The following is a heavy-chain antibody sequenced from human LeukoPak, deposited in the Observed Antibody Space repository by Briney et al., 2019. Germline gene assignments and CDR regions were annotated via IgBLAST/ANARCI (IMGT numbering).Heavy chain of an antibody. D-gene: IGHD3-10*01. Sequence: PGGSLRLSCAASGFTFSSYWMSWVRQAPGKGLEWAANIKQDGSEKYYVDSVKGRFTISRDNAKNSLYLQMNSLRAEDTAVYYCARDGKVLLWFGELPLLDYWGQGTLVTVSS. J-gene: IGHJ4*02. V-gene: IGHV3-7*03. CDR3: ARDGKVLLWFGELPLLDY. CDR2: IKQDGSEK. CDR1: GFTFSSYW.